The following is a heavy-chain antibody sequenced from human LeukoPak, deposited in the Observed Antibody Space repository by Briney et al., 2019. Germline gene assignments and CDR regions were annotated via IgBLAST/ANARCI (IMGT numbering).Heavy chain of an antibody. CDR3: ARHGSGTNWFDP. Sequence: NAGESLKISCQGSGNNFINFWIAWVRQMPGKGLECMGIIYPGDSDTRYSPSFQGQVTISVDRSISTACLQWSSLKASDTAMYYCARHGSGTNWFDPWGQGTLVTVSS. V-gene: IGHV5-51*01. CDR1: GNNFINFW. CDR2: IYPGDSDT. J-gene: IGHJ5*02.